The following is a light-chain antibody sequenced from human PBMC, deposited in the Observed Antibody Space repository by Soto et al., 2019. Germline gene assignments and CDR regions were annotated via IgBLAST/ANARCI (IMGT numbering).Light chain of an antibody. CDR2: KVS. V-gene: IGKV2-30*01. CDR3: MQGTRWLWA. J-gene: IGKJ1*01. CDR1: QSLVFSDVNTY. Sequence: DVVLTQSPLSLTVALGQPASISCRSTQSLVFSDVNTYLNWFHQRPGQSPRRLIYKVSNRDSGVPDRFSGSGSGTDFTLKISRVEAEDVGVYYCMQGTRWLWAFGQGTKVEIK.